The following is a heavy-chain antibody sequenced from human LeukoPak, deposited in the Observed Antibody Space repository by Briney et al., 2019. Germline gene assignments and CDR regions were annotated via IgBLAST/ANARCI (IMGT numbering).Heavy chain of an antibody. J-gene: IGHJ6*03. D-gene: IGHD6-19*01. CDR1: GSTFSNHN. CDR3: ARNSGYNSGWGYYYYYMDV. CDR2: TRDKANSYTT. V-gene: IGHV3-72*01. Sequence: PGGSLRLSCAASGSTFSNHNMDWFRQAPGKGREWVGRTRDKANSYTTEYAASVKGRFTISRDFSKNSLYLQMNNLKTEDTAVYYCARNSGYNSGWGYYYYYMDVWGKGTTVTVSS.